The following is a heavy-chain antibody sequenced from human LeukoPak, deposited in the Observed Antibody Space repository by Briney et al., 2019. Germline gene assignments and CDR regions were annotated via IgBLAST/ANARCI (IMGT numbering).Heavy chain of an antibody. CDR1: GFTFSSYA. CDR3: AKTKASPTYFDY. Sequence: GSLRLSCAASGFTFSSYAMSWVRQAPGKGLEWVSAISGSCGSTYYADSVKGRFTISRDNSKNTLYLQMNSLRAEDTAVYYCAKTKASPTYFDYWGQGTLVTVSS. J-gene: IGHJ4*02. CDR2: ISGSCGST. V-gene: IGHV3-23*01.